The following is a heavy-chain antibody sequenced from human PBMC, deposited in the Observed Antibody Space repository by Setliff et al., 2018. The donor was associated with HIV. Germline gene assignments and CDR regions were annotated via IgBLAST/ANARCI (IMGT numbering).Heavy chain of an antibody. CDR3: VRERRWLQEYYYYMDV. D-gene: IGHD3-16*01. CDR2: IYVNGKA. V-gene: IGHV4-4*07. J-gene: IGHJ6*04. CDR1: GASMNSYY. Sequence: SETLSLTCNISGASMNSYYWSWVRQSAGQELEWIGRIYVNGKANYNPSLKSRVTMSVGKSKSQFSLRLRSVTAADTAVYYCVRERRWLQEYYYYMDVWGDGTTVTVSS.